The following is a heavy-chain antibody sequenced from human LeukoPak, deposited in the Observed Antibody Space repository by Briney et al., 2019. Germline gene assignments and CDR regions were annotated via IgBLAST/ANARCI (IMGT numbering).Heavy chain of an antibody. D-gene: IGHD2-21*02. CDR1: GFTFSNAW. CDR3: AKDSRPTLYCGGDCYEAFDI. V-gene: IGHV3-15*01. Sequence: GGSLRLSCAASGFTFSNAWMSWVRQAPGKGLEWVGRIKSKTNGGTTDYAAAVKGRFTISRDDSKNTLYLQMNSLKTEDTAVYYCAKDSRPTLYCGGDCYEAFDIWGQGTMVTVSS. CDR2: IKSKTNGGTT. J-gene: IGHJ3*02.